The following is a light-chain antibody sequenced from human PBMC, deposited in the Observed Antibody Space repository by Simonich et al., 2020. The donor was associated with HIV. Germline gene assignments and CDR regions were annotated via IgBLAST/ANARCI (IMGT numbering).Light chain of an antibody. J-gene: IGLJ3*02. CDR3: GTWDSSLSAGV. V-gene: IGLV1-51*01. Sequence: QSVLTQPPSVSAAPGQKVTISFSGSSSNIGNNYVSWYQQLPGTAPKLLIYDNNKRPSGIRDRFSGSKSGTSATLGITGLQTGDEADYYCGTWDSSLSAGVFGGGTKLTVL. CDR1: SSNIGNNY. CDR2: DNN.